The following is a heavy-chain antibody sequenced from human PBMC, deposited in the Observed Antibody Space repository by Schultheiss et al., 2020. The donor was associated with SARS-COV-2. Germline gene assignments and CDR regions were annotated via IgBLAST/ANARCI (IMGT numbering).Heavy chain of an antibody. CDR2: IWYDGSNK. V-gene: IGHV3-33*06. CDR1: GFTFSSYG. CDR3: AKDSSVLEWLFSFDY. Sequence: GGSLRLSCAASGFTFSSYGMHWVRQAPGKGLEWVAVIWYDGSNKYYVDSVKGRFAISRDNSKNSLYLQMNSLRAEDTAVYYCAKDSSVLEWLFSFDYWGQGTLVTVSS. J-gene: IGHJ4*02. D-gene: IGHD3-3*01.